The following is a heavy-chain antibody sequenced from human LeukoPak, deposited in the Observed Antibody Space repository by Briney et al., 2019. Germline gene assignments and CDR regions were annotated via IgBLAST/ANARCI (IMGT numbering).Heavy chain of an antibody. V-gene: IGHV3-30-3*01. J-gene: IGHJ3*02. Sequence: PGGSLRLSCAASGFTFSGYAMSWVRQAPGKGLEWVAVISYDGSNKYYADSVKGRFTISRDNSKNTLYLQMNSLRAEDTAVYYCARAQWDYGDSYVGDAFDIWGQGTMVTVSS. CDR1: GFTFSGYA. CDR2: ISYDGSNK. D-gene: IGHD4-17*01. CDR3: ARAQWDYGDSYVGDAFDI.